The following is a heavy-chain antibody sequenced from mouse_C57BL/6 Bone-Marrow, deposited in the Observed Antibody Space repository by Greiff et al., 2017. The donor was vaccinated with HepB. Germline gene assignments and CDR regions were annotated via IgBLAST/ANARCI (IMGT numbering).Heavy chain of an antibody. J-gene: IGHJ4*01. Sequence: GGGLVQPKGSLKLSCAASGFSFNTYAMNWVRQAPGKGLEWVARIRSKSNNYATYYADSVKDRFTISRDDSESMLYLQMNNLKTEDTAMYYCVRQGGTGTRDYAMDYWGQGTSVTVSS. CDR2: IRSKSNNYAT. D-gene: IGHD4-1*01. CDR1: GFSFNTYA. V-gene: IGHV10-1*01. CDR3: VRQGGTGTRDYAMDY.